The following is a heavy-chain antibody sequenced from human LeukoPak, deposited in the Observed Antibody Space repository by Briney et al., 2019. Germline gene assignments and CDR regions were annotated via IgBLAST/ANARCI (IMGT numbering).Heavy chain of an antibody. V-gene: IGHV3-7*03. D-gene: IGHD6-13*01. CDR2: IKTDGSEK. Sequence: GGSLRLSCEGSGFTFSNYWMGWVRQAPGKGLQWVANIKTDGSEKYYVDSVKGRFTISRDNAKNSLYLQMNSLRVEDMALYYCAARRGAAAGTDYFDDWGQGTLVTVSS. CDR1: GFTFSNYW. CDR3: AARRGAAAGTDYFDD. J-gene: IGHJ4*02.